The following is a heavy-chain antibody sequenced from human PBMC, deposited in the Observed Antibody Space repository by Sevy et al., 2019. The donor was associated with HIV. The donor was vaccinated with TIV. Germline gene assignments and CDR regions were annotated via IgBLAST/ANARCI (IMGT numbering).Heavy chain of an antibody. Sequence: GGSLRLSCVTSGFTFRTSGMHWVRQSPGKGLEWVANIKQDGSEKFYVDSVKGRFTISRDNAKKSLYLQMNSLRAEDTAVYYCAVDVVVNDVAFDYWGQGTLVTVSS. D-gene: IGHD2-15*01. J-gene: IGHJ4*02. CDR1: GFTFRTSG. V-gene: IGHV3-7*01. CDR2: IKQDGSEK. CDR3: AVDVVVNDVAFDY.